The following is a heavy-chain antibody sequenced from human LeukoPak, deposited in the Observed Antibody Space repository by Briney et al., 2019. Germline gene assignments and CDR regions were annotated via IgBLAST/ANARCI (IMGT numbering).Heavy chain of an antibody. Sequence: PGESLKISCKGSGYSFTSYWIGWVRQMPGKGLEWMGIIYPGDSDTRYSPSFQGQVTISADKSISTAYLQWSSLEASDTAMYYCARHSSSNGDYRNEVDYWGQGTLVTVSS. D-gene: IGHD4-17*01. CDR3: ARHSSSNGDYRNEVDY. CDR2: IYPGDSDT. CDR1: GYSFTSYW. V-gene: IGHV5-51*01. J-gene: IGHJ4*02.